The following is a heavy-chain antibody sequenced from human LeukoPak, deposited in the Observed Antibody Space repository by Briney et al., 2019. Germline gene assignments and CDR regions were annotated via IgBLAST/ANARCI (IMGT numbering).Heavy chain of an antibody. Sequence: SGPTLVKPSETLSLTCTVSGGSISSGSYYWSWIRQPAGKGLEWIGRIYTSGSTNYNPSLKSRVTISVDTSKNQFSLKLSSVTAADTAVYYCARISSGTMYWFDPWGQGTLVTVSS. CDR1: GGSISSGSYY. CDR2: IYTSGST. J-gene: IGHJ5*02. V-gene: IGHV4-61*02. D-gene: IGHD6-19*01. CDR3: ARISSGTMYWFDP.